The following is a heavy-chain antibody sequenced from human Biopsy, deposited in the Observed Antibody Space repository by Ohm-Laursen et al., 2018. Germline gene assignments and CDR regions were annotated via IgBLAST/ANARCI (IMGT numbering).Heavy chain of an antibody. CDR2: IDSSAAST. Sequence: SLRLSCSASGFTFKNYAMNWVRQAPGKGLDWVSGIDSSAASTFYADSVKGRFTISRDNSKNTLFLQMNSLRAADTAIYYCASDLNGDPSAFDYWGQGTPVTVSS. D-gene: IGHD2-21*02. V-gene: IGHV3-23*01. CDR1: GFTFKNYA. J-gene: IGHJ4*02. CDR3: ASDLNGDPSAFDY.